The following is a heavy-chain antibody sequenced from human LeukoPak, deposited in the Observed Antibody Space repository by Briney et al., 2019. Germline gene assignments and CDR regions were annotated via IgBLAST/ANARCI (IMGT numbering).Heavy chain of an antibody. CDR3: GRVNRVRGPRPFDY. D-gene: IGHD3-10*01. CDR1: GYTFTGYY. V-gene: IGHV1-2*04. J-gene: IGHJ4*02. Sequence: ASVKVSCKASGYTFTGYYMHWVRQAPGQGLEWMGWINPNSGGTNYAQKFQGWVTMTRDTSISTAYMELSRLRSDDTAVYYWGRVNRVRGPRPFDYWGKEPGVPVS. CDR2: INPNSGGT.